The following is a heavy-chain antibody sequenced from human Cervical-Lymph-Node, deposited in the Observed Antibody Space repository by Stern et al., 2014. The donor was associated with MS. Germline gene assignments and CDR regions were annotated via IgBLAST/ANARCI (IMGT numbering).Heavy chain of an antibody. CDR1: GCSISRGGYY. D-gene: IGHD3-3*01. J-gene: IGHJ4*02. CDR2: IYYSGST. Sequence: QVQLQESGPGLVKPSQTLSLTCTVSGCSISRGGYYWSWIRQHPGKGLVWIGFIYYSGSTYYTPSLKSRVTISVDTSKNQFSLKLSSVTAADTAVYYCARVSYDFWSGYYVFDYWGQGTLVTVSS. V-gene: IGHV4-31*03. CDR3: ARVSYDFWSGYYVFDY.